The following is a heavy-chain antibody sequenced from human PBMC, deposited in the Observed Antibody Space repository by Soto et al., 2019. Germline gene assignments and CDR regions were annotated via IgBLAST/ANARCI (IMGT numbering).Heavy chain of an antibody. V-gene: IGHV1-69*13. D-gene: IGHD2-2*01. CDR2: IIPIFGTA. Sequence: SVKVSCKASGGTFSSYAISWMRQAPGQGLEWMGGIIPIFGTANYAQKFQGRVTITADESTSTAYMELSSLRSEDTAVYYCARDPGSLVVPANDYWGQGTLVTVSS. CDR1: GGTFSSYA. CDR3: ARDPGSLVVPANDY. J-gene: IGHJ4*02.